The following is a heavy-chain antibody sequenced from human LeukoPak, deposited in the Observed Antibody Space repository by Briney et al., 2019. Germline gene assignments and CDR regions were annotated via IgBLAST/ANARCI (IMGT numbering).Heavy chain of an antibody. D-gene: IGHD3-10*01. J-gene: IGHJ4*02. CDR1: GYTFTSYA. V-gene: IGHV1-2*02. CDR2: INPNSGGT. CDR3: ARVNHGSGSYYLPYYFDY. Sequence: ASVKVSCKASGYTFTSYAMNWVRQAPGQGLEWMGWINPNSGGTNYAQKFQGRVTMTRDTSISTAYMELSRLRSDDTAVYYCARVNHGSGSYYLPYYFDYWGQGTLVTVSS.